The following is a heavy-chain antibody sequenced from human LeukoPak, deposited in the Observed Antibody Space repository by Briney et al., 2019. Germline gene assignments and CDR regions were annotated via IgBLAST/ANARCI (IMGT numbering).Heavy chain of an antibody. J-gene: IGHJ4*02. D-gene: IGHD2-15*01. Sequence: GGSLRLSCAGSGFSFSSYSLNWVRQAPGKGLEWVSFIRGSSSYMYYADSVKGRFTTSRDNAKNSLYLQMNSLRAEDTAVYYCAREGVGYYLDQWGQGTLVTVSS. CDR2: IRGSSSYM. V-gene: IGHV3-21*01. CDR1: GFSFSSYS. CDR3: AREGVGYYLDQ.